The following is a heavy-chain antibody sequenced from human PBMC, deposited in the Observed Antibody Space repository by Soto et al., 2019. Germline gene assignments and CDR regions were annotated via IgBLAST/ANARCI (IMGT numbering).Heavy chain of an antibody. CDR2: IYYSGST. Sequence: SETLSLTCTVSGGSISSGGYYWSWIRQHPGKGLELIGYIYYSGSTYYNPSLKSRVTISVDTSKNQFSLKLSSVTAADTAVYYCASCLDYYGSGSPDWFDPWGQGTLVTVSS. D-gene: IGHD3-10*01. J-gene: IGHJ5*02. CDR3: ASCLDYYGSGSPDWFDP. V-gene: IGHV4-31*03. CDR1: GGSISSGGYY.